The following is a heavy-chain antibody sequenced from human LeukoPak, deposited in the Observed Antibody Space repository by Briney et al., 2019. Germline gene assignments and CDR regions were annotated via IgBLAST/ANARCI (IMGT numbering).Heavy chain of an antibody. V-gene: IGHV3-23*01. Sequence: GGSPRLSCAASGFTFSSYGMSWVRQAPGKGLEWVSAISGSGGSTYYADSVKGRFTISRDNSKNTLYLQMNSLRAEDTAVYYCAKDGMVYYDILTGYPRVDYWGQGTLVTVSS. D-gene: IGHD3-9*01. J-gene: IGHJ4*02. CDR3: AKDGMVYYDILTGYPRVDY. CDR2: ISGSGGST. CDR1: GFTFSSYG.